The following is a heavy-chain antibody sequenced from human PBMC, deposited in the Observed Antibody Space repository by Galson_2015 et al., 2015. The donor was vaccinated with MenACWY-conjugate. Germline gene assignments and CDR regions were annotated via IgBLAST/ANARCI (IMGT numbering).Heavy chain of an antibody. CDR3: ARILAGY. CDR2: ITDNGGRT. Sequence: SLRLSCAASGFTFNSYAMNWVRQAPGKGLEWVSSITDNGGRTYYADSVKGRFTISRDNSKNTLYLQMNNLRAEDTAVYFCARILAGYWGQGTLVTVSS. V-gene: IGHV3-23*01. D-gene: IGHD2/OR15-2a*01. CDR1: GFTFNSYA. J-gene: IGHJ4*02.